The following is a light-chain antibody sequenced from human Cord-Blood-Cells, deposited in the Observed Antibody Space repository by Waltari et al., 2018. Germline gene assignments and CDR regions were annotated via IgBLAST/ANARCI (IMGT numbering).Light chain of an antibody. V-gene: IGLV1-47*01. Sequence: QSVLTQPPSASGTPGQRVTISCSGSSPNIGSNYVYWYQLLPGTAPHRLIYRNHQRPSGVPDRFSGSKSGTSASLAISGLRSEDEADYYCAAWDDSLSGWVFGGGTKLTVL. CDR3: AAWDDSLSGWV. CDR1: SPNIGSNY. CDR2: RNH. J-gene: IGLJ3*02.